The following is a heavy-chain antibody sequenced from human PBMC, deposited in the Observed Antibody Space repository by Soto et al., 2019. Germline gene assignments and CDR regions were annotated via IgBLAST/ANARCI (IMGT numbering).Heavy chain of an antibody. CDR1: GFTFSTYA. Sequence: QVQLVESGGGVVQPGRSLRLSCAASGFTFSTYAMHWVRQAPGKGLEWVAVISYDGTTKYYADSVKGRFTISRDNSKNTLYLQMDSLRAEDTAVYYCATKKGATVTTKVYYFDCWGQGTRVTVSS. J-gene: IGHJ4*02. CDR3: ATKKGATVTTKVYYFDC. V-gene: IGHV3-30-3*01. D-gene: IGHD4-17*01. CDR2: ISYDGTTK.